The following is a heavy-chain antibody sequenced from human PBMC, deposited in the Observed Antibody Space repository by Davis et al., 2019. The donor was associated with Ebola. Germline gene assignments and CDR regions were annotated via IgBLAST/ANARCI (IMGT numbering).Heavy chain of an antibody. Sequence: PGGSLRLSCAASGFTFSSYPMSWVRQAPGKGLEWVSAISGSGGRTFYLDSVKGRFTISRDNSKNTLYLQMNSLRAEDTAVYYCAKDYCTSTSCYNYMDVWGKGTTVIVSS. CDR2: ISGSGGRT. CDR3: AKDYCTSTSCYNYMDV. J-gene: IGHJ6*03. D-gene: IGHD2-2*02. CDR1: GFTFSSYP. V-gene: IGHV3-23*01.